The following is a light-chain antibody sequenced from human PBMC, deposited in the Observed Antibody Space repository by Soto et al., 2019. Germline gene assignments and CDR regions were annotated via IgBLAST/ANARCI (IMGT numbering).Light chain of an antibody. CDR3: VSFTSSATYV. CDR1: SSDVGGFEY. V-gene: IGLV2-14*01. Sequence: QSALSQPASVSGSPGQSITISCTGTSSDVGGFEYVSWYQHQPGKAPKLIIYDVTKRPSGVSNRFSGSKSGNTASLTISGIQAEDEADYYCVSFTSSATYVFGTGTKVTVL. J-gene: IGLJ1*01. CDR2: DVT.